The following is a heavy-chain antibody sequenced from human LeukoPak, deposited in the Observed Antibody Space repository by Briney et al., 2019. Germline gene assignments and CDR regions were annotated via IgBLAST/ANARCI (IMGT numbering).Heavy chain of an antibody. CDR1: GYTFTDHY. V-gene: IGHV1-2*04. J-gene: IGHJ4*02. Sequence: ASLKVSCKASGYTFTDHYMHWVRQAPGQGLEWMGRINPKTGGTHYAQNFQGSVTMTRDTSTSTAYLDLSRLGSDDTSVYFCARGSSDYYVPDYWGQGTLVTVSS. CDR3: ARGSSDYYVPDY. D-gene: IGHD4-17*01. CDR2: INPKTGGT.